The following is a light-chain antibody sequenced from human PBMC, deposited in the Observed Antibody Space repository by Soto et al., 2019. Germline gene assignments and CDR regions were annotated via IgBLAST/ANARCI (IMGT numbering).Light chain of an antibody. Sequence: AIQMTQSPSSLSASVGDRVTITCRASQGIRNDLDWFQQKPGKAPKLLIYAASNLQSGVPARFSGSGSGTDLTLTISSLQPEDFATDYWLQKYSYPFTFGPGTKVDIK. CDR2: AAS. CDR1: QGIRND. V-gene: IGKV1-6*01. J-gene: IGKJ3*01. CDR3: LQKYSYPFT.